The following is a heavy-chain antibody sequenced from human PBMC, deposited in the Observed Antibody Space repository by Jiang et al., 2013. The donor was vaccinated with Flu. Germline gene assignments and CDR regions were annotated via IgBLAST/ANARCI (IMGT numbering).Heavy chain of an antibody. CDR1: GYLFTANY. CDR3: ARDREDRSDLVDRTPPXTWFRSS. J-gene: IGHJ4*02. CDR2: INPHSGGT. D-gene: IGHD2-15*01. Sequence: VQLVESGAEVKKPGASVKVSCKASGYLFTANYIHWVRQAPGQGLEWVGWINPHSGGTKYAQTFQGRVSMTRDTSLNTAYMDLRRLTSDDTAVYYCARDREDRSDLVDRTPPXTWFRSSWGQGSLVTVSS. V-gene: IGHV1-2*02.